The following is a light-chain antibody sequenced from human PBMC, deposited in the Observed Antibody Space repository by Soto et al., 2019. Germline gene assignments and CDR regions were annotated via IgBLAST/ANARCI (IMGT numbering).Light chain of an antibody. CDR1: QGISSN. CDR2: AAS. J-gene: IGKJ1*01. V-gene: IGKV1-8*01. CDR3: QQYYSYPFTT. Sequence: AIRMTQSPSSFSASTGDRVTITCRASQGISSNLAWYQQKPGKAPKLLIYAASTLQSGGPSRFSGSGSGTDFTFTTSCLQSEDVATDYCQQYYSYPFTTFGQGTKVEIK.